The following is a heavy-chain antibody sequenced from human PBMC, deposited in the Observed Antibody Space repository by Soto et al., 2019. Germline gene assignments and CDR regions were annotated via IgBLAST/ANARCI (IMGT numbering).Heavy chain of an antibody. V-gene: IGHV1-69*06. J-gene: IGHJ5*02. CDR2: IIPIFDKA. CDR1: GATFTSYG. CDR3: ARAGIYSDYFTGAQDP. Sequence: QVQLVQSGAEVKKPGSSVKVSCKGSGATFTSYGVIWVRQAPGQGLEWMGGIIPIFDKANYARKFQARLTITADKSTSTAFMALGSLRSEDTAVYYCARAGIYSDYFTGAQDPWGQGTLVTVSS. D-gene: IGHD4-17*01.